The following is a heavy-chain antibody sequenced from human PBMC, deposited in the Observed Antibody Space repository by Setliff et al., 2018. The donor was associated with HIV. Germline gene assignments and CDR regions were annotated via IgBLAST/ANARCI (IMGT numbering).Heavy chain of an antibody. CDR1: GFTFSDYY. J-gene: IGHJ3*02. V-gene: IGHV3-11*01. CDR3: AREFSVFHDAFDI. Sequence: GGSLRLSCAASGFTFSDYYMSWIRQAPGKGLEWVSYISSSGSTIYYADSVKGRFTISRDNARNSLYLQMNSLRVEDTAVYYCAREFSVFHDAFDIWGQGTMVTVSS. D-gene: IGHD2-21*01. CDR2: ISSSGSTI.